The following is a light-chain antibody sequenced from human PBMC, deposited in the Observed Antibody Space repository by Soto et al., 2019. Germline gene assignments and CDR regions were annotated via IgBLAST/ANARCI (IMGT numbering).Light chain of an antibody. Sequence: QSVLTQPPSVAGAPGQRVTISCTGCSSNIGAGCEVHWYQHLPGKAPKLLIYGNTNRPSGVPDRFSGSKSGTSASLAITGLQAEDEADYYCQYYDSSLGDSYGFGGGTKGTVL. CDR3: QYYDSSLGDSYG. CDR1: SSNIGAGCE. CDR2: GNT. V-gene: IGLV1-40*01. J-gene: IGLJ1*01.